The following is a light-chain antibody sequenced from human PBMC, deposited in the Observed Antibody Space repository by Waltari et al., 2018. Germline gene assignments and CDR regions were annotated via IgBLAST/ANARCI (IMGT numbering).Light chain of an antibody. CDR3: QQYGSSPQYT. CDR2: GAS. V-gene: IGKV3-20*01. Sequence: ESVLTQSPGTLSLSPGERATLSCRARQSVSSRYLAWYQQKPGQAPRLLIYGASSRATSIPDRFSGSGSATAFTLTISRLEPEDVAVSYCQQYGSSPQYTFGQGTKLEIK. J-gene: IGKJ2*01. CDR1: QSVSSRY.